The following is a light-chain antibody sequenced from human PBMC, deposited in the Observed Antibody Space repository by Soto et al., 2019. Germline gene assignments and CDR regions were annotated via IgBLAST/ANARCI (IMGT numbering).Light chain of an antibody. Sequence: EIVLTQSPGTLSLSPGERATLSCRASQSVSSSYLAWYQQKPGQAPRLLIYGASSRATGIPDRFSGSGSGTGFTLTISRLEPEDFAVYYCQQYDSSPLPFGGGPKVEIK. CDR2: GAS. CDR1: QSVSSSY. CDR3: QQYDSSPLP. J-gene: IGKJ4*01. V-gene: IGKV3-20*01.